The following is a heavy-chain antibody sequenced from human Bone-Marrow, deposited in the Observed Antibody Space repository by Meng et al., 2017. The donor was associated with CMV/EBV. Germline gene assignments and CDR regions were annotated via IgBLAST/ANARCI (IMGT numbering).Heavy chain of an antibody. Sequence: GGSLRLSCAASGFTVSSNYMSWVRQAPGKGLEWVSVIYSGGSTYYADSVKGRFTISRDNAKNSLYLQMNSLRAEDTAVYYCARATRGYGMDVWGQGTTVTVSS. V-gene: IGHV3-53*01. J-gene: IGHJ6*02. CDR2: IYSGGST. D-gene: IGHD1-26*01. CDR3: ARATRGYGMDV. CDR1: GFTVSSNY.